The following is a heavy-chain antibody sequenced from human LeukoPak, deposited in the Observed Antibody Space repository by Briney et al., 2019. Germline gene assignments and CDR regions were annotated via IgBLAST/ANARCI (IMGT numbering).Heavy chain of an antibody. J-gene: IGHJ6*03. D-gene: IGHD6-19*01. CDR3: ARDGGDSSDWVYYYYYMDV. Sequence: ASVKVSCKASGYTFTSYYMHWVRQAPGQGLEWMGIISPSGGSTNYAQEFQGRVTMTRDTSTSTVYMELSSLRSEDTAVYYCARDGGDSSDWVYYYYYMDVWGKGTTVIISS. CDR2: ISPSGGST. CDR1: GYTFTSYY. V-gene: IGHV1-46*01.